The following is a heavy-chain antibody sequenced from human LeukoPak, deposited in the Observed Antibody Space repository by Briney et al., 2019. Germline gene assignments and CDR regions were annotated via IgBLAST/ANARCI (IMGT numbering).Heavy chain of an antibody. D-gene: IGHD3-22*01. CDR3: ARLESSGYYVY. CDR2: IDPRDSYT. Sequence: GESLKISCKGSGYSFTSYWIAWVRQMPGKGLEWMGRIDPRDSYTKYSPSFQGHVSISADKSISTAYLQWSSLKASDTATYYCARLESSGYYVYWGQGTLVTVSS. V-gene: IGHV5-10-1*01. CDR1: GYSFTSYW. J-gene: IGHJ4*02.